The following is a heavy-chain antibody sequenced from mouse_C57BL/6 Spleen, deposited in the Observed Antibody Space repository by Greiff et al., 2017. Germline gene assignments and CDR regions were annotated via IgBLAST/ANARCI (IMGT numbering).Heavy chain of an antibody. CDR2: IYPGDGDT. CDR1: GYAFSSSW. V-gene: IGHV1-82*01. CDR3: AREGYGNYFDY. Sequence: VQRVESGPELVKPGASVKISCKASGYAFSSSWMNWVKQRPGKGLEWIGRIYPGDGDTNYNGKFKGKATLTADKSSSTAYMQLSSLTSEDSAVYFCAREGYGNYFDYWGQGTTLTVSS. J-gene: IGHJ2*01. D-gene: IGHD2-10*02.